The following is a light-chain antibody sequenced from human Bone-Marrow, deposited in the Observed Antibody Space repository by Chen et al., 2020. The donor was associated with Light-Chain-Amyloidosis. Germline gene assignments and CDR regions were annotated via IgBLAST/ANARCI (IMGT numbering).Light chain of an antibody. Sequence: SYVLTQPSSVSVAPGQTATIACGGNNIGSTSVPWYQQTPGQAPLLVVYDDSARPSGIPERLAGSNSGNTATLTISRVEAGDEADYYCQVWDRGSDRPVFGGGTKLTVL. V-gene: IGLV3-21*02. CDR2: DDS. CDR3: QVWDRGSDRPV. J-gene: IGLJ3*02. CDR1: NIGSTS.